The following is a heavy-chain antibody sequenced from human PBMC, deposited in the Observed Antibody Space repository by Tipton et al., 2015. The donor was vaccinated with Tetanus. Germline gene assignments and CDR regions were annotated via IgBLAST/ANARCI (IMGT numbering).Heavy chain of an antibody. D-gene: IGHD3-10*01. Sequence: TLSLTCTVSRGSISRDIYNWGWIRQPPGRGLQWIGNINYYGTTYYSPSLKSRVTMFVDTSKNQFSLKLTSATAADTAVYYCARATIVRGVLYMDVWGQGTTVTVSS. CDR1: RGSISRDIYN. CDR3: ARATIVRGVLYMDV. V-gene: IGHV4-39*01. J-gene: IGHJ6*02. CDR2: INYYGTT.